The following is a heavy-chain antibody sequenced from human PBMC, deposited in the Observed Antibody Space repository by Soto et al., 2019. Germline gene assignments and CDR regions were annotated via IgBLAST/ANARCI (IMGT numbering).Heavy chain of an antibody. J-gene: IGHJ4*02. CDR3: ARVRSIADPQVDY. CDR2: IYYIGST. V-gene: IGHV4-4*02. CDR1: GGSISSSNW. Sequence: SETLSLTCAVSGGSISSSNWWSWVRQPPGKGLEWIGEIYYIGSTYYNPSLKSRVTISVDTSKNQFSLKLSSVTAADTAVYYCARVRSIADPQVDYWGQGTLVTVSS. D-gene: IGHD6-6*01.